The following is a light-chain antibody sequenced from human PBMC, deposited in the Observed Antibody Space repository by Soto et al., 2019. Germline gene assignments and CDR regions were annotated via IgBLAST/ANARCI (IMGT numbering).Light chain of an antibody. CDR2: GAS. CDR1: QSVNSGS. J-gene: IGKJ4*01. CDR3: QQYMIAPLT. Sequence: EIVLTQSPATLSLSPGERATVSCRASQSVNSGSLDWYQQKPGQAPRLVIYGASNRATGIPDRFSGSGSGTDFTRTISILEPEDFAIYYCQQYMIAPLTFCGGTTLEIK. V-gene: IGKV3-20*01.